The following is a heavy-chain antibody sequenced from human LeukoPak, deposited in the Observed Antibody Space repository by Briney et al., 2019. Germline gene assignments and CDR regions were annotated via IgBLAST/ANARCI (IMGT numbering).Heavy chain of an antibody. CDR2: IRGDGTSQ. Sequence: GGSLRLSCVASGLTVSSYGMHWVSQVPGKGLEWVAFIRGDGTSQYYVDSVKGRFFISRDNSKNTMYLQMNRLRAEDTAVYYCAAPNDFWNGYDYYMDVWGKGTTVSVSS. CDR3: AAPNDFWNGYDYYMDV. V-gene: IGHV3-30*02. J-gene: IGHJ6*03. D-gene: IGHD3-3*01. CDR1: GLTVSSYG.